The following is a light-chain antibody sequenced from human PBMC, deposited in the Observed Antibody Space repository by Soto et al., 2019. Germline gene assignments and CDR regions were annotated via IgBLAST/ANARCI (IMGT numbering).Light chain of an antibody. CDR3: QHYNSYSEA. V-gene: IGKV1-5*03. J-gene: IGKJ1*01. Sequence: DMQMTQSPSTLLGAIVDRATTTFRASQTISSWLAWYQQKPGKAPKLLIYKASTLKSGVPSRFSGSGSGTEFTLTISSLQPDDFATYYCQHYNSYSEAFGQGTKVDIK. CDR1: QTISSW. CDR2: KAS.